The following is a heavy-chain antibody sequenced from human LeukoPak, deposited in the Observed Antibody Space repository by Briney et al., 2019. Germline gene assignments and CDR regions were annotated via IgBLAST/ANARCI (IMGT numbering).Heavy chain of an antibody. J-gene: IGHJ4*02. CDR3: ARGSSGWYSIDY. CDR1: GGSINNYY. D-gene: IGHD6-19*01. Sequence: SETLSFTCTVSGGSINNYYWSWIRQPAGKGLEWIGRIYSSGSTNYNPSLQSRVTMTVDTSKNQFSLKLSSVTAADTAVYYCARGSSGWYSIDYWGQGTLVTVSS. CDR2: IYSSGST. V-gene: IGHV4-4*07.